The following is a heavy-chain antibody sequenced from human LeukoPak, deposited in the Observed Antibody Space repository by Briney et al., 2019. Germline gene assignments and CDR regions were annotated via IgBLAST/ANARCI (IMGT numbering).Heavy chain of an antibody. CDR2: IRSSGSTL. J-gene: IGHJ4*02. D-gene: IGHD3-22*01. CDR1: GFTFGSSE. Sequence: PGGSLRLSCAASGFTFGSSEMNWVRQAPGKGLEWISYIRSSGSTLHYTDSVKGRFTISRDNAKNSLYLQMNSLRAEDTAVYYCARTTSGYYWTPFDYWGRGTLVTVSS. CDR3: ARTTSGYYWTPFDY. V-gene: IGHV3-48*03.